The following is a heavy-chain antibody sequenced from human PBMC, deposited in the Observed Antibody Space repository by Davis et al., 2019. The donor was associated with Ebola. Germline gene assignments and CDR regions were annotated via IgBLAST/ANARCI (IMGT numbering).Heavy chain of an antibody. J-gene: IGHJ6*04. Sequence: GESLKISCATSGFTFSTYYMTWVRQAPGKGLEWVATITQDGKKKYYVDSVRGRFTLSRDNAKNSVFLEMNSLSVEDTAVYYRARDWAGLDVWGKGTTVTVSS. CDR2: ITQDGKKK. D-gene: IGHD3-16*01. CDR3: ARDWAGLDV. V-gene: IGHV3-7*01. CDR1: GFTFSTYY.